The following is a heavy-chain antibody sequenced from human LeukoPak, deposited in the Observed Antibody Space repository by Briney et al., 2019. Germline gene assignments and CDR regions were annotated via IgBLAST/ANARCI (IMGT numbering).Heavy chain of an antibody. V-gene: IGHV3-23*01. J-gene: IGHJ4*02. CDR1: GFTFSSYG. CDR3: ATPPHTTDQVGATAFDY. D-gene: IGHD1-26*01. Sequence: PGGSLRLSCAASGFTFSSYGMSWVRQGPGKGLEWVSAISGSGGSTYYADSVKGRFTISRDNSKNTLYLQMNRLRAEDTAVYSCATPPHTTDQVGATAFDYWGQGTLVTVSS. CDR2: ISGSGGST.